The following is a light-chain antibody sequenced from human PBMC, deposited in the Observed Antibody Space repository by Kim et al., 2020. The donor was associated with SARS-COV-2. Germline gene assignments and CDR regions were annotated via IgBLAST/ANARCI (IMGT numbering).Light chain of an antibody. V-gene: IGKV3-11*01. CDR3: QQRSDWAPWT. Sequence: SPRERATPSLGASQRVGNYLAWYQQKHGQVPRPLIYDASTRATAIPARFSASGSGTGFTLTISSLEPEDYAVYYCQQRSDWAPWTFGQGTKVDIK. CDR2: DAS. J-gene: IGKJ1*01. CDR1: QRVGNY.